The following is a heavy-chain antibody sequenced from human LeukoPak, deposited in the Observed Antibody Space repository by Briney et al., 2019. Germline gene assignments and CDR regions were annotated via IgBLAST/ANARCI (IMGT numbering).Heavy chain of an antibody. Sequence: ASVKVSCKASGYTFTSYDINWVRQATGQGLEWMGWMNPNSGNTGYAQKFQGRVTMTRNTSISTAYMELSSPRSEDTAVYYCARGRRGQWPNNWFDPWGQGTLVTVSS. V-gene: IGHV1-8*01. D-gene: IGHD6-19*01. CDR3: ARGRRGQWPNNWFDP. CDR2: MNPNSGNT. CDR1: GYTFTSYD. J-gene: IGHJ5*02.